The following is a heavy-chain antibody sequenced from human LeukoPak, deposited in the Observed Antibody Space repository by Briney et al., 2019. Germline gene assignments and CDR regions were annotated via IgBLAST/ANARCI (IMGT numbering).Heavy chain of an antibody. V-gene: IGHV3-23*01. CDR3: AKDPTSYGQGDFDY. D-gene: IGHD3-10*01. Sequence: PGGSLRLSCGASGFTFNNYGMNWVRQAPGKGLEWVSAISGSGGSTYYADSVKGRFTISRDNSKNTLYLQMNSLRAEDTAVYYCAKDPTSYGQGDFDYWGQGTLVTVSS. J-gene: IGHJ4*02. CDR2: ISGSGGST. CDR1: GFTFNNYG.